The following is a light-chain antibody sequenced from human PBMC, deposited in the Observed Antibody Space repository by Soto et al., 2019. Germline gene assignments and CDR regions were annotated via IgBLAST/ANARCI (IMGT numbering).Light chain of an antibody. Sequence: DLPMTQSPSTLTASVGDRAIITCRASQRVARWLAWYQQKPGKAPKVLISGASNLESGVPSRFSGSGFGTQFTLTISSLQPDDSATYYCQQYDTNWTFGQGTKVEI. J-gene: IGKJ1*01. CDR2: GAS. CDR3: QQYDTNWT. CDR1: QRVARW. V-gene: IGKV1-5*01.